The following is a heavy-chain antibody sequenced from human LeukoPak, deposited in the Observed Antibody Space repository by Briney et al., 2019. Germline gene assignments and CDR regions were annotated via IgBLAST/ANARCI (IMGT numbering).Heavy chain of an antibody. J-gene: IGHJ3*02. CDR1: GFTFSNAW. D-gene: IGHD5-18*01. V-gene: IGHV3-15*01. CDR2: IKSKTDGGTT. Sequence: PGGSLRLSCAASGFTFSNAWMSWVRQAPGKGLEWVGRIKSKTDGGTTDYAAPVKGRFTISRDDSKNTLYLQMNSLKTEDTAVYYCTTEVEGYSYGYAFDIWGQGTMVTVSS. CDR3: TTEVEGYSYGYAFDI.